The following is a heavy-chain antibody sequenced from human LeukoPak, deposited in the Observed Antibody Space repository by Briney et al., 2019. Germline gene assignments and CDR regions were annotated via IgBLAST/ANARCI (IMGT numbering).Heavy chain of an antibody. J-gene: IGHJ4*02. V-gene: IGHV3-23*01. CDR2: ISGSGGST. CDR3: AKGGLWLPFEY. Sequence: PGGSLRLSCAASGFSFSSYVMSWVRQAPGKGLEWVSNISGSGGSTHYADSVKGRFTISRDNSNNTLYLQMNSLSAEDTAVYYCAKGGLWLPFEYWGQGTLVTVSS. D-gene: IGHD5-18*01. CDR1: GFSFSSYV.